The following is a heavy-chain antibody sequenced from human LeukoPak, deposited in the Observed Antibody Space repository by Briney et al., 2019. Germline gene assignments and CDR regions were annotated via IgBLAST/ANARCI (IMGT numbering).Heavy chain of an antibody. V-gene: IGHV3-30-3*01. CDR1: GFTFSSYA. CDR3: PRGQWMEDDYGDLWYFDY. Sequence: GRSLRLSCAASGFTFSSYAMHWVRQAPGKGLEWVAVISYDGSNKYYADSVKGRFTISRDNSKNTLYLQMNSLRAEDTAVYYCPRGQWMEDDYGDLWYFDYWGQGTLVTVPS. CDR2: ISYDGSNK. D-gene: IGHD4-17*01. J-gene: IGHJ4*02.